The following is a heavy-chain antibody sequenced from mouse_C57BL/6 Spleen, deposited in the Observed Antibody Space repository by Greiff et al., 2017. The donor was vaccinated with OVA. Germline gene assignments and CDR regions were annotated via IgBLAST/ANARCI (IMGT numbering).Heavy chain of an antibody. V-gene: IGHV1-69*01. J-gene: IGHJ3*01. CDR1: GYTFTSYW. CDR3: ARGLDYYGSSPAY. CDR2: IDPSDSYT. Sequence: VQLQQPGAELVMPGASVKLSCKASGYTFTSYWMHWVKQRPGQGLEWIGEIDPSDSYTNYNQKFKGKSTLTVDKSSSTAYMQLSSLTSEDSAVYYCARGLDYYGSSPAYWGQGTLVTVSA. D-gene: IGHD1-1*01.